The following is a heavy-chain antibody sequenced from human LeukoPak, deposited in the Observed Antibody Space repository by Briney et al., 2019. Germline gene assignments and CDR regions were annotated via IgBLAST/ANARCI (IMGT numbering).Heavy chain of an antibody. V-gene: IGHV4-59*01. J-gene: IGHJ4*02. CDR1: GGSMSSYF. D-gene: IGHD1-1*01. Sequence: SSETLSLTCTVSGGSMSSYFWSWIRQPPGKGLEWIGYIYYSGSTNYNPSLKSRVTISVDTSKNQFSLKLSSVTAADTAVYYCARQYNWNDAGVFDYWGQGTLVTVSS. CDR2: IYYSGST. CDR3: ARQYNWNDAGVFDY.